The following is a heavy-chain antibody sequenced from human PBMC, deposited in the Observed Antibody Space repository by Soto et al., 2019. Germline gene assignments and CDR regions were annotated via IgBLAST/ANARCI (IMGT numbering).Heavy chain of an antibody. V-gene: IGHV2-5*02. D-gene: IGHD4-17*01. Sequence: QITLKESGPTLVKPTQTLTLTCTFSGFSLSTSGVGVSWIRQPPGKALEWLALIYWDDDKRYSPSLKNRLTITNDSLKCQEXLTMTNIDPVDTATYYCAHSPRQTPVTTSPEYFQHWGQGTLVTVSS. CDR2: IYWDDDK. CDR3: AHSPRQTPVTTSPEYFQH. CDR1: GFSLSTSGVG. J-gene: IGHJ1*01.